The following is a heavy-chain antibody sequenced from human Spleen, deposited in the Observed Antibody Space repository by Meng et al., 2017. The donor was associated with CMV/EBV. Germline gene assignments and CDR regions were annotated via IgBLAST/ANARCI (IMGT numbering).Heavy chain of an antibody. D-gene: IGHD3-3*01. CDR2: IIPIFGTA. Sequence: QGQLVQSGAVVKKPGSSVKVSCKASGGTFSSYAISWVLQAPGQGLEWMGGIIPIFGTANYAQKFQGRVTITADESTSTAYMELSSLRSEHTAVYDSAARADFWSGYPPGFDYWGQGTLVKVSS. CDR1: GGTFSSYA. J-gene: IGHJ4*02. CDR3: AARADFWSGYPPGFDY. V-gene: IGHV1-69*12.